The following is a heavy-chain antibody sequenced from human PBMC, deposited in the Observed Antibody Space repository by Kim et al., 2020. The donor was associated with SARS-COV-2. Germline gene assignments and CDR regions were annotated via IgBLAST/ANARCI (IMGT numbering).Heavy chain of an antibody. CDR1: GYTFTSYG. Sequence: ASVKVSCKASGYTFTSYGISWGRQAPGQGLEWMGWISAYNGNTNYAQKLQGRVTMTTDTSTSTAYMELRSLRSDDTAVYYCARAHYYDSSDGGAFDIWGQGTMVTVSS. D-gene: IGHD3-22*01. J-gene: IGHJ3*02. V-gene: IGHV1-18*01. CDR2: ISAYNGNT. CDR3: ARAHYYDSSDGGAFDI.